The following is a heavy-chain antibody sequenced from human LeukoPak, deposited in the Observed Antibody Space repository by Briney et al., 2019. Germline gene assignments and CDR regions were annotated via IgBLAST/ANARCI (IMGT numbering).Heavy chain of an antibody. CDR1: GYTFSTYG. CDR2: ISAYNGNT. Sequence: ASVKVSCKASGYTFSTYGISWVRQAPGQGLEWMGWISAYNGNTNYAQKLQGRVTMTTDTSTSTAYMELRSLRFDDTAVYYCARTTVTTSDDAFDIWGQGTMVTVSS. CDR3: ARTTVTTSDDAFDI. D-gene: IGHD4-17*01. J-gene: IGHJ3*02. V-gene: IGHV1-18*01.